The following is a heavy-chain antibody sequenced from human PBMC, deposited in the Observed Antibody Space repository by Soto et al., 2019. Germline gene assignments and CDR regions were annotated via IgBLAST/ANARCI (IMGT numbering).Heavy chain of an antibody. V-gene: IGHV1-69*02. CDR3: TIGSWSGEVFDI. Sequence: QVQLVQSGAEVKKPGSSVKVSCKDSGGTFSTYSMFWVRQAHGQGLEWMGRIIPMLGVRHYAQRFQDRVTITADKSTATVHMELSSLRSEDTALYYCTIGSWSGEVFDIWGQGTMVTVSS. CDR2: IIPMLGVR. D-gene: IGHD2-21*01. CDR1: GGTFSTYS. J-gene: IGHJ3*02.